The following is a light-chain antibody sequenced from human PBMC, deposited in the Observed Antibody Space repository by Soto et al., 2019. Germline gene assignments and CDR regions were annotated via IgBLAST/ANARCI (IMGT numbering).Light chain of an antibody. CDR2: DNN. V-gene: IGLV1-51*01. Sequence: QSVLTQSTSVSAAPGQRVTISCSGSSSNIGNNYVSWYQQLPGTAPNLLIYDNNKRPSGIPDRFSCSKSGTSGTLDITGPQTGDESDYYCATWDGSLPGEVFGGGTTLTVL. J-gene: IGLJ2*01. CDR3: ATWDGSLPGEV. CDR1: SSNIGNNY.